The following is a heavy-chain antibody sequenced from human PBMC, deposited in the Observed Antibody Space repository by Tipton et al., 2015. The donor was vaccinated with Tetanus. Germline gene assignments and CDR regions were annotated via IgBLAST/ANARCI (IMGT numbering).Heavy chain of an antibody. CDR1: GGSFSGYY. V-gene: IGHV4-34*01. CDR3: ATRPAGADWYAYFDY. CDR2: IHPSGSV. Sequence: TLSLTCAVYGGSFSGYYCTWIRQSPGKGLEWIGEIHPSGSVNYNPSLKSRVTILLDTSKNQISLKLSSVTAADTAVYYCATRPAGADWYAYFDYWGQGTLVTVSS. D-gene: IGHD3/OR15-3a*01. J-gene: IGHJ4*02.